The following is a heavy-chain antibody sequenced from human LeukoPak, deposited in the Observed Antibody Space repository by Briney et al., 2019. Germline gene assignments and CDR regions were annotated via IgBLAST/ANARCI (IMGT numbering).Heavy chain of an antibody. J-gene: IGHJ1*01. CDR3: AGSISHSTPF. CDR2: SNPYSGGT. Sequence: SSVTVSCKTSGYTFTGYSIQWVRQAPGQGLEWMGWSNPYSGGTNFAQKFQRRVSLTRQTSISTAYIELSRLRPDDTAVYYCAGSISHSTPFWGQDTLVSVSS. V-gene: IGHV1-2*02. CDR1: GYTFTGYS. D-gene: IGHD2-21*01.